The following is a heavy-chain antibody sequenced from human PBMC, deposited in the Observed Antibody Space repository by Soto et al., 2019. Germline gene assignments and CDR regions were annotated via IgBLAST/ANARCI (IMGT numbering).Heavy chain of an antibody. D-gene: IGHD6-19*01. J-gene: IGHJ2*01. CDR2: ISYSGST. CDR3: AGRGAVSGWSYWYFDL. V-gene: IGHV4-39*01. Sequence: QLQLQESGPGLVKPSETLSLTCTVSGGSISSSSYYWGWIRQPPGKGLEWIGSISYSGSTYYNPSLKVRVTISVDTSKSQFSLKLSSVTAADSAVYYCAGRGAVSGWSYWYFDLWGRGTLVTVSS. CDR1: GGSISSSSYY.